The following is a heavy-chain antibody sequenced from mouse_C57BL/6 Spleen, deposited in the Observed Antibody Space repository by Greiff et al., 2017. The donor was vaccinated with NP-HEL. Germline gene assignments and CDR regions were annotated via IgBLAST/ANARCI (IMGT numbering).Heavy chain of an antibody. CDR2: ISSGSSTI. D-gene: IGHD2-4*01. CDR3: ARDHDYDGAWFAY. V-gene: IGHV5-17*01. CDR1: GFTFSDYG. Sequence: EVKLMESGGGLVKPGGSLKLSCAASGFTFSDYGMHWVRQAPEKGLEWVAYISSGSSTIYYADTVKGRFTISRDNAKNTLFLQMTSLRSEDTAMYYCARDHDYDGAWFAYWGQRTLVTVSA. J-gene: IGHJ3*01.